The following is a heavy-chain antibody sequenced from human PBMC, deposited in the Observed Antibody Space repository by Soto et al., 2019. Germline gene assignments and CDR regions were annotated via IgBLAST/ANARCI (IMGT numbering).Heavy chain of an antibody. CDR2: IIPVFGTP. J-gene: IGHJ6*02. V-gene: IGHV1-69*12. CDR3: ARGDATKIVVTTYYAMDV. CDR1: GGSLSNYG. D-gene: IGHD3-22*01. Sequence: QVQLVQSGAEVKKPGSSVKVSCKASGGSLSNYGISWVRQAPGQGLEWMGAIIPVFGTPNYAQKFQDRVTITADECTTPVYMEVRSLTSADTAVYYCARGDATKIVVTTYYAMDVWGQGTTVTVSS.